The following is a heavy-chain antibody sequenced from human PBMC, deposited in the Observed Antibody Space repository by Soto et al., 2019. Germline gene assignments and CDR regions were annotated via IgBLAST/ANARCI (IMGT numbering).Heavy chain of an antibody. V-gene: IGHV4-30-2*01. D-gene: IGHD2-21*02. CDR1: GGSISSGFYS. CDR2: IYNSGNT. J-gene: IGHJ5*02. CDR3: ARGSDGVWNWFDP. Sequence: SETLSLTCAVSGGSISSGFYSWSWIRQPPGQGLEWIGYIYNSGNTYYNPSLMSRVTISVDRSQNHFSLKLTSVTAADTAVYYCARGSDGVWNWFDPWGQGTQVTVS.